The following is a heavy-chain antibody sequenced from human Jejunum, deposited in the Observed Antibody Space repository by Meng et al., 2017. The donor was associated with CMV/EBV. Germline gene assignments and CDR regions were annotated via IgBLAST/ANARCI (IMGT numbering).Heavy chain of an antibody. CDR2: INPNSGGT. Sequence: KASGYTYTGNYMHWVRQAPGQGLEWMGWINPNSGGTNYAQKFQGRVTMTRDTSISTVYMELTRLRSDDTAMYYCARDVMSLYIMDVWGQGTTVTVSS. CDR3: ARDVMSLYIMDV. D-gene: IGHD2-2*02. CDR1: GYTYTGNY. V-gene: IGHV1-2*02. J-gene: IGHJ6*02.